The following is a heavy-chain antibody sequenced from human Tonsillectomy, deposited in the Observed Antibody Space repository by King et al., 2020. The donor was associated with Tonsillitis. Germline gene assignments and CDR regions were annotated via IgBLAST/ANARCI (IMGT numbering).Heavy chain of an antibody. D-gene: IGHD3-10*01. CDR2: INHSGST. CDR3: ANLFGFGVEGVDV. CDR1: GGSFSGYY. J-gene: IGHJ6*02. Sequence: VQLQQWGEGLLKPSETLSLTCAVYGGSFSGYYWSWIRQPPGKGLEWIGEINHSGSTNYNPSLKSRVIMSVDTSKNQFSLKLTSVTAADTAVYYCANLFGFGVEGVDVWGQGTTVTVSS. V-gene: IGHV4-34*01.